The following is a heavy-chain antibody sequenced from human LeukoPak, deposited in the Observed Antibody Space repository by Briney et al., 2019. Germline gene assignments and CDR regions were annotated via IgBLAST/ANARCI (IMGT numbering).Heavy chain of an antibody. Sequence: ASVKVSCKASGYTFTSYYMHWVRQAPGQGLEWMGIINPSGGSTSYAQKFQGRVTITADESTSTAYMELSSLRSEDTAVYYCARVPYYYYYGMDVWGQGTTVTVSS. CDR1: GYTFTSYY. V-gene: IGHV1-46*01. D-gene: IGHD3-10*01. CDR3: ARVPYYYYYGMDV. J-gene: IGHJ6*02. CDR2: INPSGGST.